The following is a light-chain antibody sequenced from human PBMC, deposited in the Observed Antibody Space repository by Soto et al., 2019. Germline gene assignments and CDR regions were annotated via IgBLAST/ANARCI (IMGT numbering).Light chain of an antibody. V-gene: IGLV3-21*04. CDR2: YDS. CDR1: NIGSKS. CDR3: QVWDSSSDHPGVV. Sequence: SYELTQPPSVSVAPGKTARITCGGNNIGSKSVHWYQQKPGQAPVLVIYYDSDRPSGIPERFSGSNSGNTDTLTISRVEAGDEADYYCQVWDSSSDHPGVVFGGGTKVTVL. J-gene: IGLJ2*01.